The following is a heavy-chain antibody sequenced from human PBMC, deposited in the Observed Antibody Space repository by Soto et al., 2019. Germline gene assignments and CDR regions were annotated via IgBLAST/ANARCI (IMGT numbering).Heavy chain of an antibody. CDR1: GFTFDDYA. J-gene: IGHJ4*02. D-gene: IGHD1-26*01. CDR3: AKAYRVGATSYDY. CDR2: ISWNIGSI. Sequence: EVQLVESGGGLVQPGRSLRLSCAASGFTFDDYAMHWVRQAPGKGLEWVSGISWNIGSIGYADSVKGRFPISRDNAKNPLYLQMNSLRAEDTALYYCAKAYRVGATSYDYWGQGTLVTVSS. V-gene: IGHV3-9*01.